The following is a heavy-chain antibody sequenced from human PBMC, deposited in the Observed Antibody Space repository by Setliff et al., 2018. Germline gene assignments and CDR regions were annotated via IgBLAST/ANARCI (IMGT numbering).Heavy chain of an antibody. CDR1: GYTFTTYA. CDR3: ARASRFGTAIYKGDYYMDV. V-gene: IGHV7-4-1*01. D-gene: IGHD2-21*02. CDR2: INTNTGNP. J-gene: IGHJ6*03. Sequence: ASVKVSCKASGYTFTTYAITWMRQAPGQRLEWMGWINTNTGNPSYAQGFTGRFVFSLDTSVSTAYLQIYSLKAEDTAVYYCARASRFGTAIYKGDYYMDVWGNGTTVTVSS.